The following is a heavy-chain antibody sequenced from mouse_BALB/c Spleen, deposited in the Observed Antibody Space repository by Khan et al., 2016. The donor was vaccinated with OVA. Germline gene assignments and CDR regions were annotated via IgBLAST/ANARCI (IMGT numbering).Heavy chain of an antibody. V-gene: IGHV3-2*02. CDR2: ISSSGST. CDR3: ARGRTY. J-gene: IGHJ4*01. CDR1: GYSITSDYA. Sequence: EVQLQESGPGLVKPSQSLSLTCTVTGYSITSDYAWNWIRQFPGNKLEWMGYISSSGSTSSHPSLKSRISITRDTSKNQFFLQLNSVTTEDTATDYCARGRTYWGQGTSVTVSS.